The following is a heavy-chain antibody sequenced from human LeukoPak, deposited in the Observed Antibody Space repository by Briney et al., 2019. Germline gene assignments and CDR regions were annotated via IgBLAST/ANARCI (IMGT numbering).Heavy chain of an antibody. CDR1: GGSISSGDYY. V-gene: IGHV4-30-4*01. D-gene: IGHD5-12*01. J-gene: IGHJ4*02. CDR3: ARVGGNSGLFDY. CDR2: IYYSGST. Sequence: SETLSLTCTVSGGSISSGDYYWSWIRQPPGKGLEWIGYIYYSGSTYYNPSLKSRVTISVDTSKNQFSLKLSSVTAADTAVYYCARVGGNSGLFDYWGQGTLVTVSS.